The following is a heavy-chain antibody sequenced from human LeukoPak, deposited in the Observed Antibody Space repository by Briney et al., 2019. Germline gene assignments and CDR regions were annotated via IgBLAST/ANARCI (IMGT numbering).Heavy chain of an antibody. D-gene: IGHD6-19*01. Sequence: PSETLSLTCTVSGGSIGSWYWSWIRQPPGKGLEWIGYIYDSGNTNYNPSLKTRVTISVDTSKNQLSLNLSSVTAADTAVYYCARETKLMGYSSGLGFNYWGQGTLVTVSS. CDR2: IYDSGNT. J-gene: IGHJ4*02. CDR3: ARETKLMGYSSGLGFNY. CDR1: GGSIGSWY. V-gene: IGHV4-59*01.